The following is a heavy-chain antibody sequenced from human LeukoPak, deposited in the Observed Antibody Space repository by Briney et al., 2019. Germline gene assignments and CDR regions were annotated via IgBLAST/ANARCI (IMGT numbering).Heavy chain of an antibody. CDR3: AKVTYGSGTYGAFDY. CDR1: GFTFSSHG. D-gene: IGHD3-10*01. CDR2: ISGSGDNT. V-gene: IGHV3-23*01. J-gene: IGHJ4*02. Sequence: GGSLRLSCAASGFTFSSHGMSWVRQAPGKGLEWVSTISGSGDNTYYAESVKGRFTISRDNSKNTLYLQMNSLRDEDTAVYYCAKVTYGSGTYGAFDYWGQGTLVTVSS.